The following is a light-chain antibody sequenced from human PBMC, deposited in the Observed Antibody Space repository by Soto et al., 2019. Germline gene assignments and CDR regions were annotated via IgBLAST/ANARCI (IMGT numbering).Light chain of an antibody. CDR2: DVN. CDR1: STDVDGYDY. J-gene: IGLJ1*01. CDR3: SSYTSSAPFYV. Sequence: QSVLNQPSSGSGPPGQAITISCTGASTDVDGYDYVSWYQQHPGQAPKLMNYDVNNRPSGVSYRFSGSKSGVTASLTISGLQAEDDADYYCSSYTSSAPFYVFGTGTKVTVL. V-gene: IGLV2-14*03.